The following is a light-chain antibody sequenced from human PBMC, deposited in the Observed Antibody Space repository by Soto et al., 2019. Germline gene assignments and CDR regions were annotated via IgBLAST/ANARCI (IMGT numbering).Light chain of an antibody. Sequence: QSALTQPPSASGSPGQSVTISCTGTSRDVGAYRYVSWYQQYPGKAPKLMIYEVTKRPSGVPDRFSGSKSGYTASLTVSGLQAEGEADYYCPSYVGHDIWVFGGGTKLTVL. CDR2: EVT. V-gene: IGLV2-8*01. CDR3: PSYVGHDIWV. CDR1: SRDVGAYRY. J-gene: IGLJ3*02.